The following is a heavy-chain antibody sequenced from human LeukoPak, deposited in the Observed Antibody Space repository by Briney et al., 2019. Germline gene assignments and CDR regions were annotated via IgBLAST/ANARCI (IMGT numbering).Heavy chain of an antibody. CDR1: GYTFTSYA. D-gene: IGHD3-10*01. J-gene: IGHJ6*02. CDR2: INAGNGNT. Sequence: ASVKVSCKASGYTFTSYAMHWVRQAPGQRLEWMGRINAGNGNTKYSQKFQGRVTITRDTSASTAYMELSSLRSEDTAVYYCARELNLWFGDYYGMDVWGQGTTVTVSS. CDR3: ARELNLWFGDYYGMDV. V-gene: IGHV1-3*01.